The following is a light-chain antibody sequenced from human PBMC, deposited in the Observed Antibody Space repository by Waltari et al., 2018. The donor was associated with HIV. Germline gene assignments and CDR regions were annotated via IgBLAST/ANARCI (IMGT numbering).Light chain of an antibody. J-gene: IGLJ2*01. CDR3: CSYAGSYTLI. CDR2: DLN. Sequence: QSALTQPRSVSGSPGQSVTTSCTGPSRAVGLYKFLSWYQQHPGKVPKLLIYDLNDRPSGVPDRFSGSKSGTTASLTISGLQAEDEAFYYCCSYAGSYTLIFGGGTKLTVL. CDR1: SRAVGLYKF. V-gene: IGLV2-11*01.